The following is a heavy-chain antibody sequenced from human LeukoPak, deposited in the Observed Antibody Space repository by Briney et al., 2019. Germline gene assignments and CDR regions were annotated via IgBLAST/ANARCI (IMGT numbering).Heavy chain of an antibody. D-gene: IGHD1-26*01. J-gene: IGHJ3*01. CDR2: ILDDGRI. CDR3: GSYSRAYDV. CDR1: GLTVSTTS. V-gene: IGHV3-53*01. Sequence: PGGSLRLSCAASGLTVSTTSMTWVRQAPGKGLEWVSDILDDGRIYYADSVKGRFTISRDHSQNKVNLQMDNLRAEDAAIYYCGSYSRAYDVWGQGTVVTVAS.